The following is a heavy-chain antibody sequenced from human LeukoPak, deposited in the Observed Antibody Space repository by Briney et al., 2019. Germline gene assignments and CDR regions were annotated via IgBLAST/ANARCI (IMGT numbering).Heavy chain of an antibody. CDR3: ARGEAAAGTPYFDY. Sequence: SQTLSLTCAIPGDSVSSNSAAWNWIRQSPLRGLEWLGRTYYRSKWYNDYAVSVKSRITINPDTSKNQFSLQLNSVTPEDTAVYYCARGEAAAGTPYFDYWGQGTLVTVSS. D-gene: IGHD6-13*01. V-gene: IGHV6-1*01. CDR2: TYYRSKWYN. J-gene: IGHJ4*02. CDR1: GDSVSSNSAA.